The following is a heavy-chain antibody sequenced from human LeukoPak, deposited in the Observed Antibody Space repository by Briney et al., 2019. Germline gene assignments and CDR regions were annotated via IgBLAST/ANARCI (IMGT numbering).Heavy chain of an antibody. Sequence: TPSGTLSLTCAVSGGPFNSGYGWDWVRHPPGKGLEWHGEMFHTRTTNYNACLKSRVSISADESENQFSLKLASVAAADTAVYYCGRGGNFLFDFWGQGILVTVSS. J-gene: IGHJ4*02. D-gene: IGHD2/OR15-2a*01. CDR2: MFHTRTT. V-gene: IGHV4-4*02. CDR1: GGPFNSGYG. CDR3: GRGGNFLFDF.